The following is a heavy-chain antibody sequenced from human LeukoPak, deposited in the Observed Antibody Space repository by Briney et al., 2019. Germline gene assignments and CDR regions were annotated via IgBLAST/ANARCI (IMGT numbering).Heavy chain of an antibody. J-gene: IGHJ3*02. CDR3: ARGGSSDVFDI. CDR1: GFTFSTFA. CDR2: IFPSGGEI. V-gene: IGHV3-23*01. Sequence: GGSLRLSCAASGFTFSTFAMIWVRQPPGKGLEWVSSIFPSGGEIHYADSVRGRFTISRDNSKSTLSLQMNSLRAEDTAVYYCARGGSSDVFDIWGQGTLVTVSS.